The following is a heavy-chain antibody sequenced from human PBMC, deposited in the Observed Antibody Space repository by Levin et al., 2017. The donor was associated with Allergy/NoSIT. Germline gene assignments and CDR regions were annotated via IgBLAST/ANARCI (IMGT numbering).Heavy chain of an antibody. D-gene: IGHD3-10*01. CDR2: ISSSSSTI. CDR3: ARGWHERDGD. V-gene: IGHV3-48*02. CDR1: GFTFSSYS. J-gene: IGHJ4*02. Sequence: PGESLKISCAASGFTFSSYSMNWVRQAPGKGLEWVSYISSSSSTIYYADSVKGRFTISRDNAKNSLYLQMNSLRDEDTAVYYCARGWHERDGDWGQGTLVTVSS.